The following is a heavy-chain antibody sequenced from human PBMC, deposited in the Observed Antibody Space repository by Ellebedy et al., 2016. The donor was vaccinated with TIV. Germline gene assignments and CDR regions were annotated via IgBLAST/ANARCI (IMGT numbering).Heavy chain of an antibody. CDR2: ISDGRVNG. CDR3: AREDVATTPYYYDMDV. V-gene: IGHV3-30*05. D-gene: IGHD5-12*01. CDR1: RFTLSSEG. J-gene: IGHJ6*02. Sequence: GESLKISCAASRFTLSSEGLHWVRQAPGEGREWVASISDGRVNGYYADSVKGRFTIYRDNSKNTLYLQMNILRPEDTAIYYCAREDVATTPYYYDMDVWGQGTAVAVSS.